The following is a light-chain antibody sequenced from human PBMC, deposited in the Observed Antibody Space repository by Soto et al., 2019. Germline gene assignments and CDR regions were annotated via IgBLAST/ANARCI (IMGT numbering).Light chain of an antibody. Sequence: QSALIQPPSASGSPGQSVTISCTGTSSDVGGYNYVSWYQQHPGKVPKLVVYEVNKRPSGVPDRFSGSKSGNTASLTVSGLQAEDEADYYCTSYAGGNNVFGTGTKLTVL. V-gene: IGLV2-8*01. J-gene: IGLJ1*01. CDR2: EVN. CDR1: SSDVGGYNY. CDR3: TSYAGGNNV.